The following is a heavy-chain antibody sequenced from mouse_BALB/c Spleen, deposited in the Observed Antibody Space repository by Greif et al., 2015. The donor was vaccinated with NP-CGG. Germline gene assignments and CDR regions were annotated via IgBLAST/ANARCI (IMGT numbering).Heavy chain of an antibody. CDR2: IYPGDGDT. D-gene: IGHD1-1*01. Sequence: QVQLKHSGAELVRPGSSVKISCKASGYAFSSYWMNWVKQRPGQGLEWIGQIYPGDGDTNYNGKFKGKATLTADKSSSTAYMQLSSLTSEDSAVYFCAREDYSTRYFDVWGAGTTVTVSS. CDR3: AREDYSTRYFDV. CDR1: GYAFSSYW. V-gene: IGHV1-80*01. J-gene: IGHJ1*01.